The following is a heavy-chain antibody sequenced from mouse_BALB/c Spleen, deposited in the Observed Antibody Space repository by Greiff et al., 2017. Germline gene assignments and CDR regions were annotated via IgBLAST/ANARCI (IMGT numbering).Heavy chain of an antibody. D-gene: IGHD2-3*01. CDR2: IRNKANGYTT. CDR1: GFTFTDSN. V-gene: IGHV7-3*02. J-gene: IGHJ4*01. CDR3: ARDRDDGYYRDAMDY. Sequence: DVKLVESGGGLVQPGGSLRLSCATSGFTFTDSNLAWVRRPPGKPLEWLGFIRNKANGYTTEYSASVKGRFTISRDNSQSILYLQMNTLRAEDSATYYCARDRDDGYYRDAMDYWGQGTSVTVSS.